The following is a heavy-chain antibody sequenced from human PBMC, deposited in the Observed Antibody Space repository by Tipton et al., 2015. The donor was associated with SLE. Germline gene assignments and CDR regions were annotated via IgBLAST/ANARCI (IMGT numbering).Heavy chain of an antibody. CDR1: GGSITNYY. J-gene: IGHJ6*02. D-gene: IGHD1-26*01. CDR3: ARLREGYYYYYDMDV. V-gene: IGHV4-59*12. Sequence: TLSLTCTVSGGSITNYYWSWIRQPPGKGLEWIGYMHYSGSSNYNPSLKSRLSISVDTSKNQFSLRLTSVTAADTAEYYCARLREGYYYYYDMDVWGQGTTVTVSS. CDR2: MHYSGSS.